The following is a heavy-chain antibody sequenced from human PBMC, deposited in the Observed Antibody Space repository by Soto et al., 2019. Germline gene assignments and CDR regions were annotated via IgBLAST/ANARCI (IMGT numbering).Heavy chain of an antibody. CDR1: GYSISSGYY. J-gene: IGHJ3*02. D-gene: IGHD6-19*01. V-gene: IGHV4-38-2*01. CDR3: ERPNLIAVAGTGDAFDI. Sequence: PSETLSLTCAVSGYSISSGYYWGWIRQPPGKGLEWIGSIYNSGSTYYNPSLKSRVTISVDTSKNQFSLKLSSVTAADTAVYYCERPNLIAVAGTGDAFDIWGQGTMVTVSS. CDR2: IYNSGST.